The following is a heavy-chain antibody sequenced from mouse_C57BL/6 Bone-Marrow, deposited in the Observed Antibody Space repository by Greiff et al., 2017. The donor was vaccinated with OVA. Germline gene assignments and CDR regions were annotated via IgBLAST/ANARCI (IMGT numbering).Heavy chain of an antibody. Sequence: EVKLMESGPGLVKPSQSLSLTCSVTGYSITSGYSWNWIRQFPGNKLEWMGYISYDGSNNYNPSLKNRISITRDTSKNQFFLKLNSVTTEDTATYYCARGGLRRMDYWGQGTSVTVSS. CDR1: GYSITSGYS. CDR3: ARGGLRRMDY. J-gene: IGHJ4*01. V-gene: IGHV3-6*01. D-gene: IGHD2-4*01. CDR2: ISYDGSN.